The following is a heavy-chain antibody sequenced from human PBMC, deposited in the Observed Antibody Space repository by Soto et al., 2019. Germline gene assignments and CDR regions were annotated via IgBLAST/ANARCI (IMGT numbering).Heavy chain of an antibody. D-gene: IGHD3-10*01. CDR2: ISVYNGNT. V-gene: IGHV1-18*01. CDR3: ARDGRITVSRGPLPFDS. J-gene: IGHJ5*01. CDR1: GYTFSNYA. Sequence: ASVNVSCKASGYTFSNYAISWVRQAPGQGLEWMGWISVYNGNTKSAEKFQGRVTMTTDTSTSTAYMELRSLSSDDTALYYCARDGRITVSRGPLPFDSWG.